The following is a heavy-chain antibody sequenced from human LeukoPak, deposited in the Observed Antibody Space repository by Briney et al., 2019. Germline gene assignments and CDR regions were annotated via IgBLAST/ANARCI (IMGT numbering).Heavy chain of an antibody. J-gene: IGHJ4*02. D-gene: IGHD3-22*01. CDR2: ISGSGGST. Sequence: GGSLRLSCAASGFTFSSYAMSWVRQAPGKGLEWVSAISGSGGSTYYADSVKGRFTISRDNSKNTLYLQMNSLRAEDTAVYYCARDSDSSGQLDYWGQGTLVTVSS. CDR1: GFTFSSYA. V-gene: IGHV3-23*01. CDR3: ARDSDSSGQLDY.